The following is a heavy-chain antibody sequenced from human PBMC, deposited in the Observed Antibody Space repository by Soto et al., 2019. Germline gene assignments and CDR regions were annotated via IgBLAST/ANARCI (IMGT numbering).Heavy chain of an antibody. CDR1: GYTFTGYY. CDR3: ARSLRKKTALNNWFDP. J-gene: IGHJ5*02. Sequence: ASVKVSCKASGYTFTGYYMHWVRQAPGQGLEWMGWINPNSGGTNYAQKFQGRVTMTRDTSISTAYMELSRLRSDDTAVYYCARSLRKKTALNNWFDPWGQGTLVTAPQ. CDR2: INPNSGGT. V-gene: IGHV1-2*02.